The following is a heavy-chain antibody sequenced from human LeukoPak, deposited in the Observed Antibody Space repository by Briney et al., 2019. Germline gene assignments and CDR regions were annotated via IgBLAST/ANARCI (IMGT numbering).Heavy chain of an antibody. J-gene: IGHJ4*02. D-gene: IGHD6-13*01. CDR1: GGSISSYY. CDR2: IYYSGST. Sequence: SETLSLTCTVSGGSISSYYWGWIRQPPGKGLEWIGSIYYSGSTYYNPSLKSRVTISVDTSKNQFSLKLSSVTAADTAVYYCASPRAGYSSSWPPSGTSDYWGQGTLVTVSS. V-gene: IGHV4-39*01. CDR3: ASPRAGYSSSWPPSGTSDY.